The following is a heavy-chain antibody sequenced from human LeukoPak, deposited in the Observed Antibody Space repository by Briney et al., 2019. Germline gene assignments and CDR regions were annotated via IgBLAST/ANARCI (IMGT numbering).Heavy chain of an antibody. V-gene: IGHV4-61*01. CDR1: GDSFSSDTSY. Sequence: SETLSLTCTVSGDSFSSDTSYWSWIRQPPGKGLEWIGYIDYSGRTDYNPSLKRRVSISLGTSKNQLSLNLNSVTAADTAVYYCVRGYRNNWRFDYWGQGTLVTVSS. J-gene: IGHJ4*02. CDR3: VRGYRNNWRFDY. D-gene: IGHD6-13*01. CDR2: IDYSGRT.